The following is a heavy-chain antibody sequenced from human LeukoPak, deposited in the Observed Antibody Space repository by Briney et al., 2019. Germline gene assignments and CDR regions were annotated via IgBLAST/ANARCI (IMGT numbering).Heavy chain of an antibody. J-gene: IGHJ6*04. Sequence: ASVKASCKASGYTFTSYGISWVRQAPGQGLEWMGWISAYNGNTNYAQKLQGRVTMTTDTSTSTAYMELRSLRSDDTAVYYCARDRYYYGSGSSDLYYYGMDVWGKGTTVTVSS. CDR1: GYTFTSYG. D-gene: IGHD3-10*01. CDR2: ISAYNGNT. V-gene: IGHV1-18*04. CDR3: ARDRYYYGSGSSDLYYYGMDV.